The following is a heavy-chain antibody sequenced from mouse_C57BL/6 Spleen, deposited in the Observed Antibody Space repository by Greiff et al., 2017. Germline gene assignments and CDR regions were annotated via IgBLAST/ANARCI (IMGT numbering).Heavy chain of an antibody. D-gene: IGHD4-1*01. V-gene: IGHV5-17*01. CDR3: ATNWDGFFAY. Sequence: DVKLVESGGGLVKPGGSLKLSCAASGFTFSDYGMHWVRQAPEKGLDGVAYISSGSSTIYYADTVKGRFPIARDNAKNTLFLQMTSLRSEDTAMYYCATNWDGFFAYWGQGTLVTVSA. CDR1: GFTFSDYG. CDR2: ISSGSSTI. J-gene: IGHJ3*01.